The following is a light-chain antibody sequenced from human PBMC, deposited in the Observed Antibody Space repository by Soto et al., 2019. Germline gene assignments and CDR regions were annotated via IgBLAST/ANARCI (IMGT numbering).Light chain of an antibody. CDR1: SSDVGGYNY. J-gene: IGLJ2*01. Sequence: QSALTQPASVSGSPGQSITISCTGTSSDVGGYNYVSWYQQHPGKVPKLMIYDVNNRPSGVSNRFSGSKSGNTASLTISGLQAEDEADYYCSSYTSRSTRVFGGGTKLTVL. CDR2: DVN. CDR3: SSYTSRSTRV. V-gene: IGLV2-14*01.